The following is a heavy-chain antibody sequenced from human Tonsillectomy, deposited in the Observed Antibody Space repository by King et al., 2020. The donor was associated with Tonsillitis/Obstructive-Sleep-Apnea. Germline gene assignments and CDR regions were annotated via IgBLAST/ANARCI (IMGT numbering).Heavy chain of an antibody. Sequence: VQLVESGGGLVQPGGSLKLSCAASGFPFSGSAMYWVRQAPGKGLEWVGRIRSKVNSYATAYTASVKSRFTISRDDSKNTAYLQMNSLKIEDTAMYYCTRPNWDSNRSDHWGQGTLVTVSS. J-gene: IGHJ5*02. D-gene: IGHD2/OR15-2a*01. V-gene: IGHV3-73*02. CDR1: GFPFSGSA. CDR2: IRSKVNSYAT. CDR3: TRPNWDSNRSDH.